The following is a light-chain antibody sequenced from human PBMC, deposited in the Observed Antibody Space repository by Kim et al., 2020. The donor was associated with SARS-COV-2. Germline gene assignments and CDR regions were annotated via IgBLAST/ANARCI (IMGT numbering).Light chain of an antibody. CDR3: CSYAGSSWV. CDR2: EGS. J-gene: IGLJ3*02. V-gene: IGLV2-23*01. CDR1: SSDVGSYNL. Sequence: PGQSITISCTGTSSDVGSYNLVSWYQQHPGKAPKLMIYEGSKRPSGVSNRFSGSKSGNTASLTISGLQAEDEADYYCCSYAGSSWVFGGGTKLTVL.